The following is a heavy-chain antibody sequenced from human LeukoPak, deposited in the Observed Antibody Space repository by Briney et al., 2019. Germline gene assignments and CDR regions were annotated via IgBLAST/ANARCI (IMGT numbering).Heavy chain of an antibody. CDR1: GGSFSGYY. V-gene: IGHV4-34*01. J-gene: IGHJ4*02. CDR2: INHSGST. CDR3: ARSTSSSSCYYFDY. D-gene: IGHD6-6*01. Sequence: PSETLSLTCAVYGGSFSGYYWSWVRQPPGKGLEWIGEINHSGSTNYNPSLKSRVTISVDTSKNQFSLKLSSVTAADTAVYYCARSTSSSSCYYFDYWGQGTLVTVSS.